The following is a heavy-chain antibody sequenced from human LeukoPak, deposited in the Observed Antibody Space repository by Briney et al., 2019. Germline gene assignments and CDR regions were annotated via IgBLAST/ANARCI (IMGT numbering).Heavy chain of an antibody. CDR2: FDSEDGET. Sequence: ASVKVSCKVSGYTLTELSMHWVRQAPGKGLEWMGGFDSEDGETIYAQKFQGRVTMAEDTSTDTAYMELSSLRSEDTAVYYCATANRYCSGGSCYSDAFDIWGQGTMVTVSS. V-gene: IGHV1-24*01. CDR1: GYTLTELS. J-gene: IGHJ3*02. CDR3: ATANRYCSGGSCYSDAFDI. D-gene: IGHD2-15*01.